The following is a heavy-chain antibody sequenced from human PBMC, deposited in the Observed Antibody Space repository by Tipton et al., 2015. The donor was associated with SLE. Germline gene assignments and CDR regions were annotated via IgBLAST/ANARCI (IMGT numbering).Heavy chain of an antibody. CDR2: ISYDGSNK. Sequence: SLRLSCAASGFTFSSYGMHWVRQAPGKGLEWVAVISYDGSNKYYADSVKGRFTISRDNSKNTLYLQMNSLRAEDTAVYYCAKHIVVVTARHYFDYWGQGTLVTVSS. D-gene: IGHD2-21*02. J-gene: IGHJ4*02. CDR1: GFTFSSYG. V-gene: IGHV3-30*18. CDR3: AKHIVVVTARHYFDY.